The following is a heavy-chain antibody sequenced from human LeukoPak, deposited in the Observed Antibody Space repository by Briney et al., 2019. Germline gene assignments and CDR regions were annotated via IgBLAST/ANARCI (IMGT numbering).Heavy chain of an antibody. D-gene: IGHD4-17*01. CDR3: ARQRGLYGDYVDY. CDR1: GGSVSSSSYY. V-gene: IGHV4-39*07. J-gene: IGHJ4*02. CDR2: IYYSGST. Sequence: SKTLSLTCTVSGGSVSSSSYYWGWIRQPPGKGLEWIGSIYYSGSTYYNPSLKSRVTISVDTSKNQFSLKLSSVTAADTAVYYCARQRGLYGDYVDYWGQGTLVTVSS.